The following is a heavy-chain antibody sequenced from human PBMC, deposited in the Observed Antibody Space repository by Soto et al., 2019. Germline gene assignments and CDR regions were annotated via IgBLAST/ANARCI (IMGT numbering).Heavy chain of an antibody. CDR3: ARDSAGQRGYSGYDSGY. D-gene: IGHD5-12*01. J-gene: IGHJ4*02. CDR1: GGTFSSYT. Sequence: SVKVSCKASGGTFSSYTISWVRQAPGQGLEWMGRIIPILGIANYAQKFQGRVKSNADKSTSTAYMELSSLRSEDTAVYYCARDSAGQRGYSGYDSGYWGQGTLVTVSS. V-gene: IGHV1-69*04. CDR2: IIPILGIA.